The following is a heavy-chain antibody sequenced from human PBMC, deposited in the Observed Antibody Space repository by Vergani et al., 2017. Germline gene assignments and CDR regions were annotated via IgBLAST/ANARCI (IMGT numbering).Heavy chain of an antibody. V-gene: IGHV4-30-4*01. D-gene: IGHD5-18*01. CDR1: GGSISSGDYY. CDR3: ARVVVDTAMVMGFCDY. Sequence: QVQLQESGPGLVKPSQTLSLTYTVSGGSISSGDYYWSWIRQPPGKGLEWIGYIYYSGSTYYNPSLKSRVTISVDTSKNQFSLKLSSVTAADTAVYYCARVVVDTAMVMGFCDYWGQGTLVTVSS. CDR2: IYYSGST. J-gene: IGHJ4*02.